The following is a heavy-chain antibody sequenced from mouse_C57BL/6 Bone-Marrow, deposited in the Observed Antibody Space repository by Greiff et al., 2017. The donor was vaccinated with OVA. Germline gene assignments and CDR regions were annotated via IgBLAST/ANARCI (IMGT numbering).Heavy chain of an antibody. J-gene: IGHJ1*03. CDR2: INPSNGGT. CDR1: GYTFTSYW. Sequence: VQLQQPGTELVKPGASVKLSCKASGYTFTSYWMHWVKQRPGQGLEWIGNINPSNGGTNYNEKFKSKATLTVDKSSCTAYMQLSSLTSEDSAVYYSAGGGNWDNGWYFDVWGTGTTVTVSS. CDR3: AGGGNWDNGWYFDV. D-gene: IGHD4-1*01. V-gene: IGHV1-53*01.